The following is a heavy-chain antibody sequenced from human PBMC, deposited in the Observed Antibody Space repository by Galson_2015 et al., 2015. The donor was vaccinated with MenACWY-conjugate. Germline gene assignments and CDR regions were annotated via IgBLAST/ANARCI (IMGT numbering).Heavy chain of an antibody. CDR2: IYSVGST. Sequence: SLRLSCAASGFTVSSFYTSWVRQAPGKGLEWVSVIYSVGSTYHADSVKGRFTISRDNSKNTVSLQMNSLSAEDTAVYYCARSPTLAARPGFDYWGQGTLVTVS. CDR1: GFTVSSFY. J-gene: IGHJ4*02. CDR3: ARSPTLAARPGFDY. V-gene: IGHV3-66*01. D-gene: IGHD6-6*01.